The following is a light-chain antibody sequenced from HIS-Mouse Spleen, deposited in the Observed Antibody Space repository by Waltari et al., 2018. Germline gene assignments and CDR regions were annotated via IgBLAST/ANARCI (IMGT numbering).Light chain of an antibody. CDR3: SSYTSSSFNVV. J-gene: IGLJ2*01. V-gene: IGLV2-14*03. CDR2: DCS. Sequence: QSALTQPASVSGSPGQSITLSCTGTRSDVGGYNYVSCHQPHPGKPPKLIIYDCSNRPSGVSNRFSGSKSGNTASLTISGLQAEDEADYYCSSYTSSSFNVVFGGGTKLTVL. CDR1: RSDVGGYNY.